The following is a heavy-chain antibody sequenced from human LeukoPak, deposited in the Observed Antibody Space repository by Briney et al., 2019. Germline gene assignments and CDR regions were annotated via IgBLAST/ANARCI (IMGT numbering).Heavy chain of an antibody. D-gene: IGHD1-1*01. CDR2: INSDGSST. CDR3: ARVGLERRLGRHNYYYYGMDV. V-gene: IGHV3-74*01. J-gene: IGHJ6*02. Sequence: GGALRLSCAASGFTFSSYWMHWVRQAPGKGLVWVSRINSDGSSTSYADSVKGRFTISRDNAKNTLYLQMNSLRAEDTAVYYCARVGLERRLGRHNYYYYGMDVWGQGTTVTVSS. CDR1: GFTFSSYW.